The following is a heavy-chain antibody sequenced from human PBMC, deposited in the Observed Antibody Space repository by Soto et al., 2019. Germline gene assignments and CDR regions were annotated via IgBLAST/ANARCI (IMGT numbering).Heavy chain of an antibody. CDR1: VVPFNSYS. D-gene: IGHD3-10*01. Sequence: PAGCLRVACAASVVPFNSYSVNWVRQNPGKGLEWVSGIRGFSPYTFYAESVKGRFTISRDNAKNSLYLQMNSLRAEDTAVYYCARWAILFGGGMDVWGQGNTVTVS. V-gene: IGHV3-21*01. CDR2: IRGFSPYT. CDR3: ARWAILFGGGMDV. J-gene: IGHJ6*02.